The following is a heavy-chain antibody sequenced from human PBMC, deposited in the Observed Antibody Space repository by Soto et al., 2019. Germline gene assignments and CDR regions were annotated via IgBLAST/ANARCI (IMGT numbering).Heavy chain of an antibody. Sequence: LRLSCAASGFTFSSYAMSWVRQAPGKGLEWVSAISGSGGSTYYADSVKGRFTISRDNSKNTLYLQMNSLRAEGTAVYYCAKSYEVPADPELKNYYSYGMDVWGQGTTVPVPS. CDR1: GFTFSSYA. CDR2: ISGSGGST. J-gene: IGHJ6*02. V-gene: IGHV3-23*01. D-gene: IGHD2-2*01. CDR3: AKSYEVPADPELKNYYSYGMDV.